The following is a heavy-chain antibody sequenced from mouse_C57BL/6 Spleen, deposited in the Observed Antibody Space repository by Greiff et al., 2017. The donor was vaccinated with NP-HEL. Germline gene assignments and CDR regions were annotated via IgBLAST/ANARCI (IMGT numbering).Heavy chain of an antibody. CDR1: GFTFSSYA. CDR3: ARYRAMDY. V-gene: IGHV5-4*03. J-gene: IGHJ4*01. CDR2: ISDGGSYT. Sequence: EVMLVESGGGLVKPGGSLKLSCAASGFTFSSYAMSWVRQTPEKRLEWVATISDGGSYTYYPDNVKGRFTISRDNAKNNLYLQMSHLKSEDTAMYYCARYRAMDYWGQGTSVTVSS. D-gene: IGHD5-1*01.